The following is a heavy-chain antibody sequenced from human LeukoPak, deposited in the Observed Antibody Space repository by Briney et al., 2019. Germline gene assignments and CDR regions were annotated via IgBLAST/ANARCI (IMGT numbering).Heavy chain of an antibody. Sequence: ASVKVSCKASGYTFTSYGISWVRQAPGQGLEWMGWISAYNGNTNYAQKLQGRVTMTTDTSTSTAYMGLRSLRSDDTAVYYCARDFGVATRGDFDYWGQGTLVIVSS. CDR3: ARDFGVATRGDFDY. J-gene: IGHJ4*02. D-gene: IGHD3-3*01. CDR1: GYTFTSYG. CDR2: ISAYNGNT. V-gene: IGHV1-18*01.